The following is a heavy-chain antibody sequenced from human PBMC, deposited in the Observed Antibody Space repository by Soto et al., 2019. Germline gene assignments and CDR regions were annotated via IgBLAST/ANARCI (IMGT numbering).Heavy chain of an antibody. Sequence: EVPLLESGGGLVQPGGSLRLSCAASGFTFSSYAMIWVRQAPGKGLEWVSTSSGSGGSTYYADSVKCRFTISRDNSKKTLYLQMTSLGAQATAVYYCANDTGLGGTGSLCLDYWGQGTLVTGSS. CDR3: ANDTGLGGTGSLCLDY. CDR2: SSGSGGST. J-gene: IGHJ4*02. D-gene: IGHD3-10*01. CDR1: GFTFSSYA. V-gene: IGHV3-23*01.